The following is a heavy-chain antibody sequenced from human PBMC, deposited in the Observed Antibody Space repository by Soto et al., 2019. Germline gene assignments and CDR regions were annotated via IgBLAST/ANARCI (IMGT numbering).Heavy chain of an antibody. CDR1: SVSISSSNW. CDR3: AARYIYGKDLLHFDY. Sequence: QVQLQESGPGLVKPSGTLSLTCAVSSVSISSSNWWSWVRQPPGKGLEWIGEIYHSGSTNYNPSRKGRVTIAVDPSKNQFSLNLSSVTAADTSVYYCAARYIYGKDLLHFDYWGQGTLVTVSS. J-gene: IGHJ4*02. D-gene: IGHD5-18*01. CDR2: IYHSGST. V-gene: IGHV4-4*02.